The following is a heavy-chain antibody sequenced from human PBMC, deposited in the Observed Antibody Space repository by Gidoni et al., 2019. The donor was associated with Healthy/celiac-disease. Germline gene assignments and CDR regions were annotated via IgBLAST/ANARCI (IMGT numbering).Heavy chain of an antibody. V-gene: IGHV3-48*04. J-gene: IGHJ4*02. CDR1: GFTFSSYS. CDR3: ARGPSLYGDYVGI. Sequence: EVQLVESGGGLVQPGGSLRLSCAASGFTFSSYSMNWVRQAPGKGLEWVSYISSSSSTTYYADSVKGRFTISRDNAKNSLYLQMNSLRAEDTAVYYCARGPSLYGDYVGIWGQGTLVTVSS. D-gene: IGHD4-17*01. CDR2: ISSSSSTT.